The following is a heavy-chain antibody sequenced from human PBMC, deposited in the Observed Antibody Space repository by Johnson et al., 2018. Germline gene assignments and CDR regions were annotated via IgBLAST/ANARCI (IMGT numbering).Heavy chain of an antibody. Sequence: VQLQESGGGVVQPGRSLRLSCAASGFTFSSYGMHWVRQAPGKGLEWVAIIWYDGSNKYYVDSVKGRFTISRDNYKNTLYLQMKSLRAEDTAVYYCARDWSIAVRPGLGFDYWGQGALVTVSS. CDR3: ARDWSIAVRPGLGFDY. CDR2: IWYDGSNK. D-gene: IGHD6-6*01. CDR1: GFTFSSYG. V-gene: IGHV3-33*01. J-gene: IGHJ4*02.